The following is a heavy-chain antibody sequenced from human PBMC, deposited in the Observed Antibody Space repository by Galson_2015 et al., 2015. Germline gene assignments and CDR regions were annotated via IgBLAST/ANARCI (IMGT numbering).Heavy chain of an antibody. CDR1: GYTFTSYG. D-gene: IGHD6-13*01. J-gene: IGHJ4*02. CDR3: ARARGYSSSWYSDDY. CDR2: ISAYNGNT. V-gene: IGHV1-18*01. Sequence: SVKVSCKASGYTFTSYGISWVRQAPGQGLEWMGWISAYNGNTNYAQKLQGRVTMTTDTSTSTAYMELRSLRSDDTAMYYCARARGYSSSWYSDDYWGQGTLVTVSS.